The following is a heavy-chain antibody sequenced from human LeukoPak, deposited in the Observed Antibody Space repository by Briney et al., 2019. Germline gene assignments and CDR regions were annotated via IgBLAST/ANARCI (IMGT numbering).Heavy chain of an antibody. V-gene: IGHV3-7*01. CDR1: GFTFSRYW. CDR3: VRGDRDSLLDY. J-gene: IGHJ4*02. CDR2: IRQDGSEK. Sequence: GGSLRLSCAASGFTFSRYWMSWVRQAPGKGLEWVANIRQDGSEKHYLDSVKGRITISRDNAKNSLYLQMNSLRAEDTAVYYCVRGDRDSLLDYWGQGTLVTVSS. D-gene: IGHD3-22*01.